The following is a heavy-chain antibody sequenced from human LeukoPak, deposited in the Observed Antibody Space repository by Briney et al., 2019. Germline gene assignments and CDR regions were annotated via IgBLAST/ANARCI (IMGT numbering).Heavy chain of an antibody. Sequence: GGSLRLSCAASGFTFSSYPMHWVRQAPGRGLEWLAVISSDGTIKYYADSVKDRFTISRDNSKNTLYLQTNSLRVEDTAVYYCVREVVGAIYFDYWGQGALVTASS. D-gene: IGHD1-26*01. J-gene: IGHJ4*02. CDR1: GFTFSSYP. CDR2: ISSDGTIK. V-gene: IGHV3-30-3*01. CDR3: VREVVGAIYFDY.